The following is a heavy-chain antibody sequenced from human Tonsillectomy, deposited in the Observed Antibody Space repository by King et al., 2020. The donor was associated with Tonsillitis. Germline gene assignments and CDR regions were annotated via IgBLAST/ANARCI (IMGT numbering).Heavy chain of an antibody. CDR3: AKAGGYDSSGYYYYLDY. D-gene: IGHD3-22*01. Sequence: QLVESGGGVVQPGRSLRLSCAASGFTFSSYGMHWVRQAPGKGLEWVASISDDGSNKHYADSVKGRFTLSRDNSKNTLYLQMNSLRAEDTAVYYCAKAGGYDSSGYYYYLDYWAQGTLVTVSS. V-gene: IGHV3-30*18. CDR2: ISDDGSNK. CDR1: GFTFSSYG. J-gene: IGHJ4*02.